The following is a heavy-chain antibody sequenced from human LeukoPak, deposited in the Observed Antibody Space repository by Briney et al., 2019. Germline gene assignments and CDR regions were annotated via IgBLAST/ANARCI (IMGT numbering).Heavy chain of an antibody. D-gene: IGHD3-22*01. CDR3: ARASYDSSGYYYVLPSLDY. J-gene: IGHJ4*02. Sequence: GASVKVSCKASGGTFSSYAISWVRQAPGQGLEWMGGNIPIFGTANYAQKFQGRVTITADESTSTAYMELSSLRSEDTAVYYCARASYDSSGYYYVLPSLDYWGQGTLVTVSS. V-gene: IGHV1-69*13. CDR1: GGTFSSYA. CDR2: NIPIFGTA.